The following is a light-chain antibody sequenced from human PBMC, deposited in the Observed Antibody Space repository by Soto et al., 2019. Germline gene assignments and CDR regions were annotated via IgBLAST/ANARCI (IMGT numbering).Light chain of an antibody. J-gene: IGKJ5*01. V-gene: IGKV1-5*01. CDR3: QQLYTLPFT. Sequence: DVQMTQSPSTLSGCVGDRVTITCRASQTISSWLAWYQQKPGKAPKLLIYEASTLQSGVPSRFSGSGSGTEFTLTISGLLPEDFAAYHCQQLYTLPFTFGQGTRLEV. CDR2: EAS. CDR1: QTISSW.